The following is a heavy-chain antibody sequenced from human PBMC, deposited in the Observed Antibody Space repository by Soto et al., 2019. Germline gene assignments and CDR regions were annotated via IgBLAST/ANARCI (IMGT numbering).Heavy chain of an antibody. Sequence: PGGSLRLSCAASGFTFSSYSMNWGRQAPGKGLEWVSSISSSSIYIYYADSVKGRFTISRDNAKNSLYLQMNSLRAEDTAVYHCARDNVLRFLEWFPEADYWGQGTLVTVS. J-gene: IGHJ4*02. D-gene: IGHD3-3*01. CDR2: ISSSSIYI. V-gene: IGHV3-21*01. CDR3: ARDNVLRFLEWFPEADY. CDR1: GFTFSSYS.